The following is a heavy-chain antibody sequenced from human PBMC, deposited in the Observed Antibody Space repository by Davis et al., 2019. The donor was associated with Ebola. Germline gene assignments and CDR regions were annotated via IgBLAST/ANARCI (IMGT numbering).Heavy chain of an antibody. J-gene: IGHJ6*02. CDR1: GGTFNSYT. CDR2: IIYIFGAP. Sequence: SVKVSCKASGGTFNSYTVSWVRQAPGQGLEWMGGIIYIFGAPNYAKKFQGRVTITADKSTSTAYLELSSLRSEDTAVYYCATASSDYHYYYAMDVWGQGTTVTVSS. V-gene: IGHV1-69*06. CDR3: ATASSDYHYYYAMDV. D-gene: IGHD3-22*01.